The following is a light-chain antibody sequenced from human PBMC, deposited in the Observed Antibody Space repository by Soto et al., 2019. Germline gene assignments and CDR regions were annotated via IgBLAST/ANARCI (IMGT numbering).Light chain of an antibody. CDR2: EVI. CDR3: NSYTTSNTFV. J-gene: IGLJ1*01. Sequence: QSVLTQPASVSGSPGQAITVSCSGTISDIGAHNFVSWYQQHPGKAPKLIIYEVINRPSGVSDRFSGSKSGNTASLTISGLQSEDEADYYCNSYTTSNTFVFSSGTKVTVL. CDR1: ISDIGAHNF. V-gene: IGLV2-14*03.